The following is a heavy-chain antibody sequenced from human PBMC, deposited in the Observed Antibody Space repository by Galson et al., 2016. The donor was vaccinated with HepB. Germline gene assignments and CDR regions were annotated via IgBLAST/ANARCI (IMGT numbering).Heavy chain of an antibody. J-gene: IGHJ4*02. D-gene: IGHD2-2*01. V-gene: IGHV3-23*01. CDR2: ISGSGGST. CDR3: AKVRSSRIVVVPAAPFDY. Sequence: SLRLSCAASGFTFSSYAMSWVRQAPGKGLEWVSAISGSGGSTYYADSVKGRFTISRDNSKNTTYLQMNSLRAEDTAVYYCAKVRSSRIVVVPAAPFDYWGQGTLVTVSS. CDR1: GFTFSSYA.